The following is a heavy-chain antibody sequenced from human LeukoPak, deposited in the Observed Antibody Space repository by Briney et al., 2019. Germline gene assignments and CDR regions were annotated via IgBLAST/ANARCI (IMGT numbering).Heavy chain of an antibody. CDR1: GGSISSTSYY. D-gene: IGHD6-19*01. CDR3: ARHGGYSSGWQIDY. V-gene: IGHV4-39*01. Sequence: PSETLSLTCTVSGGSISSTSYYWGWIRQPPGKGLEWIGSIYYSGNTYYNPSLKSRVTISVDTSKNQFSLKLSSVTAADTAVYYCARHGGYSSGWQIDYWGQGTLVTVSS. CDR2: IYYSGNT. J-gene: IGHJ4*02.